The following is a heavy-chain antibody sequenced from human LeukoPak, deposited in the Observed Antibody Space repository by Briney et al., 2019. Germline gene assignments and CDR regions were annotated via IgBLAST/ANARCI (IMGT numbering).Heavy chain of an antibody. CDR2: IYCSGNT. J-gene: IGHJ4*02. Sequence: KPSETLSLTCTVSGCTISSHYWIWIRQPPGKGLEWIGYIYCSGNTNYNHSLKSRVAISVDTSKNQYSLKLNSVTAADTAVYYCARKVAGTGWFYFDYWGQGTLVTVSS. CDR1: GCTISSHY. CDR3: ARKVAGTGWFYFDY. D-gene: IGHD6-19*01. V-gene: IGHV4-59*11.